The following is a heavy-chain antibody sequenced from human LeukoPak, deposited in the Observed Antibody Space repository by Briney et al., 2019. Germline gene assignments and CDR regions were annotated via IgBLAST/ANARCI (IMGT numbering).Heavy chain of an antibody. CDR3: ASKSTDHGELRFDY. CDR2: IYYTGTT. CDR1: GDSTNTYF. D-gene: IGHD1-7*01. J-gene: IGHJ4*02. Sequence: SETLSLTCTLPGDSTNTYFWSWIRQSPGKGLEWIGYIYYTGTTNYNPSLKSRVTISEDTSKNQFSLKVNSVTAADTGVYYCASKSTDHGELRFDYWGQGTLVTVSS. V-gene: IGHV4-59*01.